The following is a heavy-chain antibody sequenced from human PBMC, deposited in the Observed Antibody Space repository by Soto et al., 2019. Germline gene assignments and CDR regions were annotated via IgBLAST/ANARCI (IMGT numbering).Heavy chain of an antibody. CDR2: IIPVFDTP. Sequence: ASVKVSCKDSGGLFSSYAISWVRQAPGQGLEWMGGIIPVFDTPYYAQKFQGRVTITADESTNTAYLELSSLRSDDTAMYYCARGDSPYVWFNEFWGQGSRVTVSS. CDR1: GGLFSSYA. CDR3: ARGDSPYVWFNEF. V-gene: IGHV1-69*13. J-gene: IGHJ4*02. D-gene: IGHD3-16*01.